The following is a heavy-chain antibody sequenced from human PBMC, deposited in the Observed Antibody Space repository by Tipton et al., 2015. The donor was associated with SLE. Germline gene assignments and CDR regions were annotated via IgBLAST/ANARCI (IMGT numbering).Heavy chain of an antibody. J-gene: IGHJ4*02. V-gene: IGHV3-53*01. CDR2: IYSGGST. CDR3: ARDPRYSSSWSRYFDY. CDR1: GFTVSSNY. Sequence: SLRLSCAASGFTVSSNYMSWVRQAPGKGREWVSVIYSGGSTYYADSVKGRFTISRDNSKNTLYLQMNSLRAEDTAVYYCARDPRYSSSWSRYFDYWGQGTLFTVSP. D-gene: IGHD6-13*01.